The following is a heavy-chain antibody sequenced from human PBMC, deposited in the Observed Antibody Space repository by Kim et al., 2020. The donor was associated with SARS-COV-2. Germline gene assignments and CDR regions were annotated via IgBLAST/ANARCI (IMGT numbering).Heavy chain of an antibody. CDR2: ISTYNGNT. V-gene: IGHV1-18*01. J-gene: IGHJ4*02. D-gene: IGHD2-8*02. Sequence: ASVKVSCKASGYTFKNYGISWVRLAPGQGLEWMGWISTYNGNTNYAQKLQGRVTLTTDTSTGPAYMELRSLTSDDTARYYCVRTCPGAGCYFIYWGQGTLVTVS. CDR1: GYTFKNYG. CDR3: VRTCPGAGCYFIY.